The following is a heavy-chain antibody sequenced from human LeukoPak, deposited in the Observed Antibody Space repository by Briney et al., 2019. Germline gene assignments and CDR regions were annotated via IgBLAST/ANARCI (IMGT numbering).Heavy chain of an antibody. Sequence: PSETLSLTCTVSGDSITSYYWTWIRQPDGIRQPAGKGLEWIGRIDDSGSTNYNPSLKSRVTMSVDTSTNQFSLRLRSVTAAHTAVYYCARDIRAYYYDSSAYERFDHWGQGTLVTVSS. V-gene: IGHV4-4*07. CDR3: ARDIRAYYYDSSAYERFDH. CDR2: IDDSGST. D-gene: IGHD3-22*01. J-gene: IGHJ4*02. CDR1: GDSITSYY.